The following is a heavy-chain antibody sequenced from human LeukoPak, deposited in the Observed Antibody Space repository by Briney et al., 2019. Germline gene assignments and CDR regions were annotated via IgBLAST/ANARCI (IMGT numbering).Heavy chain of an antibody. CDR1: GITFSSYD. CDR2: ISDRGKT. V-gene: IGHV3-23*01. J-gene: IGHJ3*02. Sequence: PGGSLRLSCVASGITFSSYDMSWVRQAPGKGLEWISAISDRGKTDYADSVKGRFTISRDNSKSTLYLQLSSLRADDTAIYYCAKLPTIFRVADSFDIWGQGTLVTVSS. D-gene: IGHD3-9*01. CDR3: AKLPTIFRVADSFDI.